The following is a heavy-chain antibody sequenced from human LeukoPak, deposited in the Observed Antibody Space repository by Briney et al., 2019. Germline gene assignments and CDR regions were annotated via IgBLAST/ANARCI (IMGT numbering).Heavy chain of an antibody. V-gene: IGHV3-23*01. CDR1: GFTFSSYS. J-gene: IGHJ4*02. CDR2: ISGSGGST. CDR3: AKDPDGSWYFDY. D-gene: IGHD6-13*01. Sequence: GGSLRLSCAASGFTFSSYSMSWLRQAVGKGLEWVSAISGSGGSTYYADSVKGRFTISRDNSTNTLYLQMNSLRAEDTAVYYCAKDPDGSWYFDYWGQGTLVTVSS.